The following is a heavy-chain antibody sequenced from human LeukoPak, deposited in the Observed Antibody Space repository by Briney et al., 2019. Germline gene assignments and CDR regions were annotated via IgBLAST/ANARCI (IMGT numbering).Heavy chain of an antibody. CDR3: ARVTAMDTAMVPPNYYYYGMDV. D-gene: IGHD5-18*01. J-gene: IGHJ6*02. CDR1: GGTISNYV. Sequence: ASVKVSCKAAGGTISNYVISWVRQAPGQGLEWMGGIIPIFGAANYAQKFQGRVTITADESTSTAYMELSSLRSEDTAVYYCARVTAMDTAMVPPNYYYYGMDVWGQGTTVTVSS. V-gene: IGHV1-69*13. CDR2: IIPIFGAA.